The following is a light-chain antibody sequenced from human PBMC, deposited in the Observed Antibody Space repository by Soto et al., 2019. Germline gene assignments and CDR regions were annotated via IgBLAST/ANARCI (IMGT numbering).Light chain of an antibody. V-gene: IGKV1-27*01. Sequence: DIQMTQSPSSLSASVGDRVTITCRANQGISNYLAWYQQKSGKVLKLLIYAASTLQSGVPSRFSGSGSGTDFTLTISSLQPEDVATYYCQKYNSAPLTFGGGTKVEIK. J-gene: IGKJ4*01. CDR3: QKYNSAPLT. CDR2: AAS. CDR1: QGISNY.